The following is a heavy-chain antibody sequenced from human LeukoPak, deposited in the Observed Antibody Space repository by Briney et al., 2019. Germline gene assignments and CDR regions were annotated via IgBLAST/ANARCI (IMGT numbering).Heavy chain of an antibody. CDR3: ARDKYCSSTSCSENWFDP. Sequence: SQTLSLTCAISVDSVSTSSAGWNWIRQSPSRGLEWLGRTYYRSKWYNDFAVSVKSRISINSDTSKNQFSLQLKSVTPEDTAVYYCARDKYCSSTSCSENWFDPWGQGTLVTVSS. CDR2: TYYRSKWYN. V-gene: IGHV6-1*01. J-gene: IGHJ5*02. D-gene: IGHD2-2*01. CDR1: VDSVSTSSAG.